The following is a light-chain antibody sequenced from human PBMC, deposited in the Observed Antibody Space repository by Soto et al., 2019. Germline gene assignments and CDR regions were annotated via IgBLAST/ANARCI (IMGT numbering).Light chain of an antibody. Sequence: QSVLTQPASVSGSPGQSITISCSGTTSDVGGYNLVSWYQQHTAKAPKLLIYEGTQRPSGVSSRFSGSKSGNTASLTISGLQAADEADYFCKSYAGSNTYVFGSGTKVTVL. CDR2: EGT. V-gene: IGLV2-23*01. CDR3: KSYAGSNTYV. CDR1: TSDVGGYNL. J-gene: IGLJ1*01.